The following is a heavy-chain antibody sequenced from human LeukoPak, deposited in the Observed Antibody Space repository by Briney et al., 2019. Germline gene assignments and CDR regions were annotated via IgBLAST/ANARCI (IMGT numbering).Heavy chain of an antibody. D-gene: IGHD5-18*01. CDR2: ISWNSGSI. V-gene: IGHV3-9*01. J-gene: IGHJ6*02. CDR1: GFTFDDYA. CDR3: AKDKTATLSGAGMDV. Sequence: GGSLRLSCAASGFTFDDYAMHWVRHAPGKGLEWVSGISWNSGSIRYADSVKGRFTISRDNAKNSLYLQMNSLRAEDTALYYCAKDKTATLSGAGMDVWGQGTTVTVSS.